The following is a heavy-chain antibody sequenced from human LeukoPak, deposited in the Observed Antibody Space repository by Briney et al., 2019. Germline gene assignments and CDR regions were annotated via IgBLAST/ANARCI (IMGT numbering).Heavy chain of an antibody. CDR2: IYTSGTT. CDR1: GGSISNFY. D-gene: IGHD3-3*01. CDR3: ARGGTIFGVLTH. J-gene: IGHJ4*02. Sequence: PSGTLSLTCSVSGGSISNFYWSWIRQPAGKGLEWIGRIYTSGTTNYNPSLKSRVTMSVDTSKNQISLRLSSVTAADTAVYYCARGGTIFGVLTHWGQGTLATVSS. V-gene: IGHV4-4*07.